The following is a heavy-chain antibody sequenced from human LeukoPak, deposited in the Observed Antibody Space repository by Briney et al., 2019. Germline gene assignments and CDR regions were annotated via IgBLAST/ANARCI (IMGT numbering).Heavy chain of an antibody. J-gene: IGHJ6*02. CDR2: TYYGSKWYN. V-gene: IGHV6-1*01. Sequence: SQTLSLTCAISGDSVSSNSAAWNWIRQSPSRGLEWLGRTYYGSKWYNDYAVSVKSRITINPDTSKNQFSLQLNSVTPEDTAVYYCARGSWPGQWPTYYYYYGMDVWGQGTTVTVSS. CDR1: GDSVSSNSAA. CDR3: ARGSWPGQWPTYYYYYGMDV. D-gene: IGHD6-19*01.